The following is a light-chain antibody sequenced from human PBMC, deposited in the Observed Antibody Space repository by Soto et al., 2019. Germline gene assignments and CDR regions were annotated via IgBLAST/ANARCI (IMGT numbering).Light chain of an antibody. V-gene: IGLV1-44*01. CDR3: AAWDDSLNGPV. CDR2: SNN. J-gene: IGLJ2*01. CDR1: SSTIDIST. Sequence: QSVLTQPPSASGTPGQRVTISCSGISSTIDISTVHWYQQLPGTAPKLLIYSNNQRPSGVPERFSDSKSDTSASLAISGLQSEDEADYYCAAWDDSLNGPVFGGGTKLTVL.